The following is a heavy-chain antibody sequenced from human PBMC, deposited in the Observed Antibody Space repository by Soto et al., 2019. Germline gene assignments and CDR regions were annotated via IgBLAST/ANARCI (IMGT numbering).Heavy chain of an antibody. CDR3: ARVYYDYICGSYRYDAFDI. D-gene: IGHD3-16*02. V-gene: IGHV3-74*01. J-gene: IGHJ3*02. CDR1: GFTFSSYW. CDR2: VNSDGSST. Sequence: GGSLILSCAASGFTFSSYWMHWVRQAPGKGLVWVSRVNSDGSSTSYADSVKGRFTISRDNAKNTLYLQMNSLRAEDTAVYYCARVYYDYICGSYRYDAFDIWGQGTMVTVS.